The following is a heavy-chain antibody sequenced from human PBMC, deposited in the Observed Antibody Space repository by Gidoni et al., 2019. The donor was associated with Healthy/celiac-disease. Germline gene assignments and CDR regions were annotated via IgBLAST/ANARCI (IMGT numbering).Heavy chain of an antibody. J-gene: IGHJ6*02. CDR1: GVSFSGYY. V-gene: IGHV4-34*01. Sequence: QVQLQQWGAGLLKPSETLSLTCAVYGVSFSGYYWRWIRQPPGKGLEWIGEINHSGSTNYNPSLKSRVTISVDTSKNQFSLKLSSVTAADTAVYYCARRVGATPYYYYYYGMDVWGQGTTVTVSS. CDR3: ARRVGATPYYYYYYGMDV. CDR2: INHSGST. D-gene: IGHD1-26*01.